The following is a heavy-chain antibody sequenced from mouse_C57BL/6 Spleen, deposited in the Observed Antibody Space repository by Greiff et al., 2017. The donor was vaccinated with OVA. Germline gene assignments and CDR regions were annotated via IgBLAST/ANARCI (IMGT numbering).Heavy chain of an antibody. CDR1: GFTFSSYA. D-gene: IGHD1-1*01. Sequence: EVKLVESGGGLVKPGGSLKLSCAASGFTFSSYAMSWVRQTPEKRLEWVATISDGGSYTYYPDNVKGRFTISRDNAKNNLYLQMSHLKSEDTAMYYCARDRGVGSSLWYFDVWGTGTTVTVSS. V-gene: IGHV5-4*01. J-gene: IGHJ1*03. CDR2: ISDGGSYT. CDR3: ARDRGVGSSLWYFDV.